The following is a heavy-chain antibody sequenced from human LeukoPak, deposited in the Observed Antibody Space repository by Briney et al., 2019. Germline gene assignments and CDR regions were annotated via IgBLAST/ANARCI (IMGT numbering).Heavy chain of an antibody. CDR2: ISAYNGNT. Sequence: ASVKVSCKASGYTFPTYGISWVRQAPGQGLEWMGWISAYNGNTNYAQNLQGRVTMTTDTSTSTAYMELSSLRSEDTAVYYCARDYGPSSGGAAGYWGQGTLVTVSS. CDR3: ARDYGPSSGGAAGY. V-gene: IGHV1-18*01. J-gene: IGHJ4*02. CDR1: GYTFPTYG. D-gene: IGHD6-19*01.